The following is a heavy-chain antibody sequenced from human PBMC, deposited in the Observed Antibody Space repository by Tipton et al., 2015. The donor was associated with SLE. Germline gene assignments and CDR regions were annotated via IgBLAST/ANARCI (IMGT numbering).Heavy chain of an antibody. CDR1: GFTFSSYS. J-gene: IGHJ6*02. CDR2: ISSSSSYI. Sequence: SLRLSCAASGFTFSSYSMNWVRQAPGKGLEWVSSISSSSSYIYYADSVKGRFTISRDNAKNSLYLQMNSLRAEDTAVYYCARLLNSALLRYYGMDVWGQGTTVTVSS. CDR3: ARLLNSALLRYYGMDV. V-gene: IGHV3-21*01. D-gene: IGHD1/OR15-1a*01.